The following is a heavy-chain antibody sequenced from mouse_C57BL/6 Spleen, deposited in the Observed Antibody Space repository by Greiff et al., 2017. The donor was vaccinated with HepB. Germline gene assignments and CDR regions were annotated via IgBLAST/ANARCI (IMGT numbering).Heavy chain of an antibody. CDR1: GYTFTSYW. V-gene: IGHV1-5*01. J-gene: IGHJ2*01. CDR3: TREDYYGYDKRGFDY. CDR2: IYPGNSDT. Sequence: EVQLQQSGTVLARPGASVKMSCKTSGYTFTSYWMHWVKQRPGQGLEWIGAIYPGNSDTSYNQKFKGKAKLTAVTSASTAYMELSSLTNEDSAVYYCTREDYYGYDKRGFDYWGQGTTLTVSS. D-gene: IGHD2-2*01.